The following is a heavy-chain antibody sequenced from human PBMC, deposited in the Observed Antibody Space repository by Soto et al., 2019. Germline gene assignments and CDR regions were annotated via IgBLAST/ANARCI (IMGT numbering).Heavy chain of an antibody. CDR3: ARGLPLVHPSLEYCSGGSCQAEFLDY. Sequence: GGSLRLSCAASGFTFSSYGMHWVRQAPGKGLEWVAVIWYDGSNKYYADSVKGRFTISRDNSKNTLYLQMNSLRAEDTAVYYCARGLPLVHPSLEYCSGGSCQAEFLDYWGQGTLVTVSS. CDR2: IWYDGSNK. D-gene: IGHD2-15*01. CDR1: GFTFSSYG. J-gene: IGHJ4*02. V-gene: IGHV3-33*01.